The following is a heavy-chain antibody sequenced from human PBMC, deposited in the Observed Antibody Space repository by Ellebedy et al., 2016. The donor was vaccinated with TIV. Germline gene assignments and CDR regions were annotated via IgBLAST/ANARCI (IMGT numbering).Heavy chain of an antibody. CDR3: ARGGSSGSSDY. V-gene: IGHV3-30*03. CDR1: GFTFRSHG. CDR2: LSSDGSNK. Sequence: GESLKISCVASGFTFRSHGIYWVRQASGKGLEWVAVLSSDGSNKYYADSVKGRFTISRDNSKNTLYLQMNSLRTDDMAVYYCARGGSSGSSDYWGQGTLVTVSS. J-gene: IGHJ4*02. D-gene: IGHD3-10*01.